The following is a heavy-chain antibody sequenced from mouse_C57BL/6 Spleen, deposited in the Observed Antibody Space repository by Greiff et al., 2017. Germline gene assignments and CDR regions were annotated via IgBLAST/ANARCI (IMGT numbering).Heavy chain of an antibody. D-gene: IGHD2-4*01. CDR3: ARPEYDYVEFAY. CDR2: ISNGGGST. CDR1: GFTFSDYY. V-gene: IGHV5-12*01. Sequence: EVMLVESGGGLVQPGGSLKLSCAASGFTFSDYYMYWVRQTPEKRLEWVAYISNGGGSTDYPDTVKGRFTISRDNAKNTLYLQMSRLKSEDTAMYYCARPEYDYVEFAYWGHGTLVTVSA. J-gene: IGHJ3*01.